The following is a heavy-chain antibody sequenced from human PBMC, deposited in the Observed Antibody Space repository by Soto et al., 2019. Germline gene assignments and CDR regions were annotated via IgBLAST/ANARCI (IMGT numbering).Heavy chain of an antibody. CDR1: GVTCSSYA. J-gene: IGHJ5*02. D-gene: IGHD6-19*01. Sequence: GGPIRLSWAAAGVTCSSYARSWVRQAPGKGLEWVSAISGSGGSTYYADSVKGRFTISRDNSKNTLYLQMNSLRAEDTAVYYCAKAGYSRGWYEWFAPWGQGTLVTVSS. V-gene: IGHV3-23*01. CDR2: ISGSGGST. CDR3: AKAGYSRGWYEWFAP.